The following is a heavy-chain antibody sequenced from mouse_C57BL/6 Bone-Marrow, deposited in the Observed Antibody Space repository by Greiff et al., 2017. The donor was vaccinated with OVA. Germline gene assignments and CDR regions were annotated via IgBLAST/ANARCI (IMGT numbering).Heavy chain of an antibody. CDR3: TRVDYVPAWFAY. CDR1: GFTFSSYA. V-gene: IGHV5-9-1*02. D-gene: IGHD2-4*01. CDR2: ISSGGDYI. Sequence: EVHLVESGEGLVKPGGSLKLSCAASGFTFSSYAMSWVRQTPEKRLEWVAYISSGGDYIYYADTVKGRFTISRDNARNTLYLQMCSLKSEDTAMYYCTRVDYVPAWFAYWGQGTLVTVSA. J-gene: IGHJ3*01.